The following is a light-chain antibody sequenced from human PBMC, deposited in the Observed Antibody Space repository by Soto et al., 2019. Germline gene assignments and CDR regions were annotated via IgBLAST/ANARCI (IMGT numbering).Light chain of an antibody. CDR3: QQYYSTPDS. CDR1: QSVLYSSNNKNY. V-gene: IGKV4-1*01. CDR2: CAS. J-gene: IGKJ3*01. Sequence: DIVMTQSPDSLAVSLGERATINCKSSQSVLYSSNNKNYLAWYQQKPGQPPKLLIYCASTRESGVPDRFSGSGSGTDFTLTISSLQAEDVAVYYCQQYYSTPDSFGPGTKVDIK.